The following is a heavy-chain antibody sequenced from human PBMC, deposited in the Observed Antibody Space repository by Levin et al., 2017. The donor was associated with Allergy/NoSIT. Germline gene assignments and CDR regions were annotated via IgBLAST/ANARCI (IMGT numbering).Heavy chain of an antibody. V-gene: IGHV3-15*01. J-gene: IGHJ4*02. D-gene: IGHD3-9*01. CDR1: GFTFSNAW. CDR3: TTDPWAYDILTGYPPLGYYFDY. Sequence: GGSLRLSCAASGFTFSNAWMSLVRQAPGKGLEWVGRIKSKTDGGTTDYAAPGTGRFTISRDDSKNTLYLQMNSLKTEDTAVYYCTTDPWAYDILTGYPPLGYYFDYWGQGTLVTVSS. CDR2: IKSKTDGGTT.